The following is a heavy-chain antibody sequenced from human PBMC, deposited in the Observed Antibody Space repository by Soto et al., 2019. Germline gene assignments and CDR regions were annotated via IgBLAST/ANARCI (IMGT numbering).Heavy chain of an antibody. D-gene: IGHD4-17*01. CDR1: GDSISSGGYY. CDR3: ASRHDFGDYPEGFDI. V-gene: IGHV4-31*11. Sequence: QVVLQESGPGLVKPSQTISLTCAVSGDSISSGGYYWSWIRQRPGKGQEWIAFIYHSGTTYFNLSLKSRIIISMDTSRNQFSLSLSSVTAADSAVYYCASRHDFGDYPEGFDIWGQGTMVTVAS. CDR2: IYHSGTT. J-gene: IGHJ3*02.